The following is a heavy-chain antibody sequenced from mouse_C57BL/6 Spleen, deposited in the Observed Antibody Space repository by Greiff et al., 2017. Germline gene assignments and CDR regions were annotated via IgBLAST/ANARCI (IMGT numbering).Heavy chain of an antibody. J-gene: IGHJ2*01. CDR1: GYAFTNYL. CDR3: ARGVTTVVEFFDY. V-gene: IGHV1-54*01. CDR2: INPGSGGT. Sequence: VQLQQSGAELVRPGTSVKVSCKASGYAFTNYLIEWVKQRPGQGLEWIGMINPGSGGTNYNEKFKGKATLTADKSSSTAYMQLSSLTSEDAAVYCCARGVTTVVEFFDYWGEGTTLTVSS. D-gene: IGHD1-1*01.